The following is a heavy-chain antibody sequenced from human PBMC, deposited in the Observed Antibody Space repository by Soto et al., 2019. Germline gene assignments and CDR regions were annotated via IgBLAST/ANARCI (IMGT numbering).Heavy chain of an antibody. V-gene: IGHV3-74*01. D-gene: IGHD1-26*01. Sequence: EVQLVESGGGLVQPGGSLTLSCAASGFTFSGYWMHWVRQAPGKGVVWVSRINPVGRVINYADFEKGRFTTSRDNAESTLYLQMNSLRPEDTAVYYCARVGQGAWYFDLWGRGTLVTVSS. CDR1: GFTFSGYW. J-gene: IGHJ2*01. CDR2: INPVGRVI. CDR3: ARVGQGAWYFDL.